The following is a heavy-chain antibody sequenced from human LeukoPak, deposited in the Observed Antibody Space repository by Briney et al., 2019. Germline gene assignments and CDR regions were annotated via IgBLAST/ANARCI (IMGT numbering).Heavy chain of an antibody. CDR1: GYSINSGYY. CDR2: FYRSGDT. CDR3: ATKTGYAPRYYYMDV. Sequence: SETLSLTCTVSGYSINSGYYWGWVRQPPGKGLEWIGTFYRSGDTSYNPSLESRVTMSVDTPKNQFSLRLSSVTAADTAVYYCATKTGYAPRYYYMDVWGKGTTVTVFS. V-gene: IGHV4-38-2*02. J-gene: IGHJ6*03. D-gene: IGHD2-2*01.